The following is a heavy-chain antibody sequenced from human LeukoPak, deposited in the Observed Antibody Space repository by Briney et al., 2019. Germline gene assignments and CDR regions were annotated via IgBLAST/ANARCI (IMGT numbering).Heavy chain of an antibody. CDR3: AREGGVGPTAPPDYYSYQMDV. CDR2: IIPIFGTA. J-gene: IGHJ6*03. V-gene: IGHV1-69*13. CDR1: GGTFSSYA. Sequence: SVKVSCKASGGTFSSYAISWVRQAPGQGLEWMGGIIPIFGTANYAQKFQGRVTITADESTSTAYMELSSLRSEDTAVYYCAREGGVGPTAPPDYYSYQMDVWGKGTTVTVSS. D-gene: IGHD1-26*01.